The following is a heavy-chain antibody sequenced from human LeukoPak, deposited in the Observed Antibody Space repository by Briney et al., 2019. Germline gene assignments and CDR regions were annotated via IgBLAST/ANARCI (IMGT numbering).Heavy chain of an antibody. V-gene: IGHV3-23*01. CDR1: GFTFSSYT. Sequence: PGGSVRLSCAASGFTFSSYTMTWVRQAPGEGLDWVSVISGSGGTTYYADSVKGRFTISRDNSKNTLFLQMNSLGAEDTAVYYCARSSAWSYDSWGQGTLVTVSS. J-gene: IGHJ4*02. D-gene: IGHD6-19*01. CDR2: ISGSGGTT. CDR3: ARSSAWSYDS.